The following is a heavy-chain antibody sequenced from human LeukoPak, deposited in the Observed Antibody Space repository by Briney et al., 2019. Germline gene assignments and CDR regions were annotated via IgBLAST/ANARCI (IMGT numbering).Heavy chain of an antibody. V-gene: IGHV4-61*02. D-gene: IGHD3-22*01. CDR3: AREVRNYYDSSGYYFNY. Sequence: SETLSLTCSVSGGSISSGTYYWSWIRQPAGKGLEWIGRIYTRGSTNYNPSLKSRVTISLDTSKNQFSLKLSSVTAADTAVYYCAREVRNYYDSSGYYFNYWGQGTLVTVSS. CDR2: IYTRGST. J-gene: IGHJ4*02. CDR1: GGSISSGTYY.